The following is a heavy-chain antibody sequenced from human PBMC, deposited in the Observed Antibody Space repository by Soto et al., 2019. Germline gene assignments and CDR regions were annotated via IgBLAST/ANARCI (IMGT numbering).Heavy chain of an antibody. Sequence: EVQLLESGGGLVQPGGSLRLSCAASGFTFSSYAMSWVRQAPGKGLEWVSAISGSGGSTYYADSVKGRFTISRDNSKNTLYLQMNSLRAEDTAVYYCAKAHARRAVAGTTAFDIWGQGTMVTVSS. CDR1: GFTFSSYA. D-gene: IGHD6-19*01. V-gene: IGHV3-23*01. CDR2: ISGSGGST. J-gene: IGHJ3*02. CDR3: AKAHARRAVAGTTAFDI.